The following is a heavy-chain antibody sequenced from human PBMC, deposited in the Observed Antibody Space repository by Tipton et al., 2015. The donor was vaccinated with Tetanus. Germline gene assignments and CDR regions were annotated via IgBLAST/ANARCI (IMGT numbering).Heavy chain of an antibody. CDR1: GGPISSYY. CDR2: IYYSGST. D-gene: IGHD2/OR15-2a*01. V-gene: IGHV4-59*01. CDR3: ACNGPLLNWFDP. Sequence: TLSLTCTVSGGPISSYYWSWIRQPPGKGLEWIGYIYYSGSTNYNPSLKSRVTISVDTSKNQFSLKLSSVTAADTAVYYCACNGPLLNWFDPWGQGTLVTASS. J-gene: IGHJ5*02.